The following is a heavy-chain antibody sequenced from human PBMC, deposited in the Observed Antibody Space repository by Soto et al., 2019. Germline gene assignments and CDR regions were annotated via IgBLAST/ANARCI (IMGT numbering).Heavy chain of an antibody. V-gene: IGHV3-33*01. CDR2: IWYDGSNK. D-gene: IGHD3-10*01. Sequence: GGSLRLSCAASGFTFSSYGMHWVRQAPGKGLEWVAVIWYDGSNKYYADSVKGRFTISRDNSKNTLYLQMNSLRAEDTAVYYCARDRLMVRGELCQSPADWGQGTLVTVAS. CDR3: ARDRLMVRGELCQSPAD. CDR1: GFTFSSYG. J-gene: IGHJ4*02.